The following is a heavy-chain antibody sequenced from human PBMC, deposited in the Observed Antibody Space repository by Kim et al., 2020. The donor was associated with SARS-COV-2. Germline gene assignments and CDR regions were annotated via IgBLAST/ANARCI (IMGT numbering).Heavy chain of an antibody. CDR3: ARATNNDYVNKGARNF. CDR1: GCSVTRGDYY. Sequence: SETLSLTCTVSGCSVTRGDYYWSWIRQPPGKGLEWISYIYSSGRTYYSPSLSSRATITLDTSRNQFPLSLYSVTATDTVVYFCARATNNDYVNKGARNF. D-gene: IGHD3-16*01. J-gene: IGHJ2*01. V-gene: IGHV4-30-4*01. CDR2: IYSSGRT.